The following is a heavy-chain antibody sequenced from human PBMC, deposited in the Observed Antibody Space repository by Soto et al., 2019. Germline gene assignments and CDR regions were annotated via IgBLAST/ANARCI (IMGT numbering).Heavy chain of an antibody. CDR2: INPNSGGT. Sequence: SXKGYLKASGYTXTGYSLRLVRQAPGQGLEWMGWINPNSGGTNYAQKFQGRVTLTRDTYITTAYMEVSSMRSDDKAMYFCAIARSRYFELDYRGQGTLGTVS. J-gene: IGHJ4*02. V-gene: IGHV1-2*02. D-gene: IGHD3-9*01. CDR1: GYTXTGYS. CDR3: AIARSRYFELDY.